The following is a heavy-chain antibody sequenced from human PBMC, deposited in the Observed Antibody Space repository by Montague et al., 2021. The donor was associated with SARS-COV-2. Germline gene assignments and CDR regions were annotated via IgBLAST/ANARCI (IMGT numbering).Heavy chain of an antibody. CDR3: ARDQGYNWNYYYYYGMDF. CDR2: ERN. Sequence: ERNYYDPSLKSRVTISVDTSKNQFSLKLSSVTAADTAVYYCARDQGYNWNYYYYYGMDFWGQGTTVTVSS. D-gene: IGHD1-20*01. J-gene: IGHJ6*01. V-gene: IGHV4-34*01.